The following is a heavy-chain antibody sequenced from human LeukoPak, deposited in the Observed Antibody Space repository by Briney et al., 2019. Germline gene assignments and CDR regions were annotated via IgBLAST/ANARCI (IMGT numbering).Heavy chain of an antibody. V-gene: IGHV4-61*08. CDR1: GGSISSGDYY. Sequence: SETLSLTCTVSGGSISSGDYYWSWIRQPPGKGLEWIGYIYFSGSTNYNPSLRSRVTISVDTSKNQFSLKLGSVTAADTAVYYCATSPLGYSSTTNWFDPWGQGTLVTVSS. CDR2: IYFSGST. J-gene: IGHJ5*02. D-gene: IGHD6-19*01. CDR3: ATSPLGYSSTTNWFDP.